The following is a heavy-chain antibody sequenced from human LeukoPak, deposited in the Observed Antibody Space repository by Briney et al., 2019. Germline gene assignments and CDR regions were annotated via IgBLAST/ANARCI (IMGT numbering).Heavy chain of an antibody. D-gene: IGHD6-19*01. V-gene: IGHV1-18*01. J-gene: IGHJ4*02. CDR3: ARVSSQWRPFDY. Sequence: ASVKVSCKASGYTFTSYGISWLRQAPGQGLEWMGWISAYNGNTNYAQKLQGRVTMTTDTSTSTAYMELRSLRSDDTAVYYCARVSSQWRPFDYWGQGTLVTVSS. CDR1: GYTFTSYG. CDR2: ISAYNGNT.